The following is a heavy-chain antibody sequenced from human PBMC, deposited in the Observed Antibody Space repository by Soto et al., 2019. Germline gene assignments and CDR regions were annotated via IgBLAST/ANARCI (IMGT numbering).Heavy chain of an antibody. D-gene: IGHD1-20*01. J-gene: IGHJ5*02. CDR2: LNPNSGNT. CDR1: GYMFSTYD. Sequence: QVQLVQSGAEVKKPGASVKVSCKASGYMFSTYDINWVRQAPGQGLEWMGWLNPNSGNTGYAQKFQGRVPMTRNTAINTAYMELSSLGSDDTAVDYCARDHRYNRNDEGWFDPWGQGTLVTVSS. CDR3: ARDHRYNRNDEGWFDP. V-gene: IGHV1-8*01.